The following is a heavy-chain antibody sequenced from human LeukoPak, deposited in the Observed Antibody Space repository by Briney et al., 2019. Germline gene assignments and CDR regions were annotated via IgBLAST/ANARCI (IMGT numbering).Heavy chain of an antibody. V-gene: IGHV3-48*01. J-gene: IGHJ6*03. CDR2: ISSSSSTI. CDR1: GFTFSSYA. Sequence: GGSLRLSCAASGFTFSSYAMSWVRQAPGKGLEWVSYISSSSSTIYYADSVKGRFTISRDNAKNSLYLQMNSLRAEDTAVYYCARVGSSSWTVTPRWKNYYYYYMDVWGKGTTVTVSS. D-gene: IGHD6-13*01. CDR3: ARVGSSSWTVTPRWKNYYYYYMDV.